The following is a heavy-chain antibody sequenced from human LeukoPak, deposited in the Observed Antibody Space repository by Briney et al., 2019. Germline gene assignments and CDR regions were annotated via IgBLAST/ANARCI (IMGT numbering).Heavy chain of an antibody. D-gene: IGHD3-9*01. V-gene: IGHV3-21*01. CDR1: GFTFSSYS. CDR2: ISSSSSYI. Sequence: GESLRLSCAASGFTFSSYSMNWVRQAPGKGLEWVSSISSSSSYIYYADSVKGRFTISRDNAKNSLYLQMNSLRAEDTAVYYCVKTGSHDAFDIWGQGTMVTVSS. CDR3: VKTGSHDAFDI. J-gene: IGHJ3*02.